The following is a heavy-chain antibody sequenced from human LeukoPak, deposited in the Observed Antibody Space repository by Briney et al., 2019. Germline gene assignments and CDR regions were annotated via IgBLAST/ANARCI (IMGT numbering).Heavy chain of an antibody. Sequence: SVKVSCKASGGTFSSYAISWVRQAPGQRLEWMGRIIPIFGTANYAQKFQGRVTITTDESTSTAYMELSSLRSEDTAVYYCARGYYYDSSGYPRDWGQRTLVTVSS. J-gene: IGHJ4*02. CDR2: IIPIFGTA. V-gene: IGHV1-69*05. CDR1: GGTFSSYA. CDR3: ARGYYYDSSGYPRD. D-gene: IGHD3-22*01.